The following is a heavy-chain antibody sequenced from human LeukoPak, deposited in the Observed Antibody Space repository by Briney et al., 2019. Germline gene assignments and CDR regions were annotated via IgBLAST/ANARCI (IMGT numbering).Heavy chain of an antibody. V-gene: IGHV3-9*01. CDR3: AKDTHSNHYVESAGMDV. Sequence: QSGGSLRLSCAASGFTFDDYAMHWVRQAPGKGLEWVSGISWNSGSIGYADSVKGRFTISRDNAKNSLYLQMNSLRAEDTALYYCAKDTHSNHYVESAGMDVWGQGTTVTVSS. J-gene: IGHJ6*02. CDR2: ISWNSGSI. D-gene: IGHD3-10*02. CDR1: GFTFDDYA.